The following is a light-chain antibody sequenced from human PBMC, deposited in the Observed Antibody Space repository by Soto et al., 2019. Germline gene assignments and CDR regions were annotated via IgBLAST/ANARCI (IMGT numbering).Light chain of an antibody. CDR1: QSISTW. CDR3: QNYNSAPLT. V-gene: IGKV1-27*01. Sequence: DIQMTQSPSTLSASVGDRVTITCRASQSISTWLAWYQQKPGKVPKLLIYAASTLQSGVPSRFSGGGSGADFTLTISSLQPEDVATYYCQNYNSAPLTFGGGTKVDIK. J-gene: IGKJ4*01. CDR2: AAS.